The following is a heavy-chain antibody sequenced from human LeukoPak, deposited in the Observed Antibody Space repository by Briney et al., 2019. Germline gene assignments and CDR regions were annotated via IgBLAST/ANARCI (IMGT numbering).Heavy chain of an antibody. V-gene: IGHV4-39*07. CDR3: ASLIAVATFDY. CDR1: GGSISSSSYY. Sequence: LETLSLTCTVSGGSISSSSYYWGWIRQPPGKGLEWIGSIYYSGSTYYNPSLKSRVTISVDTSKNQFSLKLSSVTAADTAVYYCASLIAVATFDYWGQGTLVTVSS. CDR2: IYYSGST. D-gene: IGHD6-19*01. J-gene: IGHJ4*02.